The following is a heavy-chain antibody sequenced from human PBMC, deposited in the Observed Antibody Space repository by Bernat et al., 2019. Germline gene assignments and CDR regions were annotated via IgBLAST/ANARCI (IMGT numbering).Heavy chain of an antibody. CDR2: IWYDGSNE. Sequence: QVQLVESGGGVVQPGRSLRLSCAASGFTFSHYGMHWARQAPGMGLEWVASIWYDGSNEKSADSVKGRFTISRDNSNNTLYVQMNSLRVENTAVYYCAAGNNCYYGVDYWGQGTLVTVSA. CDR3: AAGNNCYYGVDY. D-gene: IGHD3-22*01. V-gene: IGHV3-33*01. J-gene: IGHJ4*01. CDR1: GFTFSHYG.